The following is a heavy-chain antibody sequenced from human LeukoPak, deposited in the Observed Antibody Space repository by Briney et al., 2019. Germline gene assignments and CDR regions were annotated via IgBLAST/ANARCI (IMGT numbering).Heavy chain of an antibody. D-gene: IGHD3-9*01. Sequence: GRSLRLSCAASGFTFRNYGMHSVRQAPGKGLDWVAVISYDGSNNYYADSLKGRFTISRDNSKNTLYLQMNSLRAEDTAVYYCATVRYFGPSAFDIWGQGTTVTVSS. V-gene: IGHV3-30*03. CDR1: GFTFRNYG. CDR2: ISYDGSNN. CDR3: ATVRYFGPSAFDI. J-gene: IGHJ3*02.